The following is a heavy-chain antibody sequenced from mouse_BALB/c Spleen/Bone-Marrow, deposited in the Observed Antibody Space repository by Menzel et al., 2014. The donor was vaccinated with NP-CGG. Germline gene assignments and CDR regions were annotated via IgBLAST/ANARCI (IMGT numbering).Heavy chain of an antibody. V-gene: IGHV1-63*02. Sequence: LVESGAELVRPGTSVKMSCKAAGYTFTNYWIGWVKQRPGHGLEWIGDIYPGAVNTNYNEKFKGKATLTADTSSSAAYMQLSSLTSEDSTICYCAIHGEAMDYWGQGTSVTVSS. CDR2: IYPGAVNT. CDR1: GYTFTNYW. J-gene: IGHJ4*01. CDR3: AIHGEAMDY.